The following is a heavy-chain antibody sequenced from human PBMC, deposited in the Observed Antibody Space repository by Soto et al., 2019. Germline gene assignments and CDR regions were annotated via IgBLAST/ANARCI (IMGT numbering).Heavy chain of an antibody. Sequence: SQPLSITCAISGDRVSSNSAACNWIQQSPSRGLEWLGRTYYRSKWYTDYAVSVQSLITINPDTSKIWFSLHLNSVTSEDTAGYYCSRDRIAGWRWVIDYYYGMDGWGQGPTVT. V-gene: IGHV6-1*01. CDR3: SRDRIAGWRWVIDYYYGMDG. CDR1: GDRVSSNSAA. J-gene: IGHJ6*02. CDR2: TYYRSKWYT. D-gene: IGHD3-16*02.